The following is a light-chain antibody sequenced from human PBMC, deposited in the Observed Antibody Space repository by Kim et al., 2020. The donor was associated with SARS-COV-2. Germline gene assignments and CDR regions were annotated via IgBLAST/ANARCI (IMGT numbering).Light chain of an antibody. Sequence: SVTISCMGTSRDGGGYNYVSWYQQHPGKAPKLMIYDVSKRPSGVPDRFSGSKSGNTASLTISGLQAEDEADYYCCSYAGSYTFYVFGTGTKVTVL. CDR2: DVS. J-gene: IGLJ1*01. CDR1: SRDGGGYNY. V-gene: IGLV2-11*01. CDR3: CSYAGSYTFYV.